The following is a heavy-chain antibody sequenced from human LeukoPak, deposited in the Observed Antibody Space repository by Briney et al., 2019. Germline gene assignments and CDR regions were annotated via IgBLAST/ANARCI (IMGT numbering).Heavy chain of an antibody. CDR3: ARGETGTTDY. D-gene: IGHD1-1*01. J-gene: IGHJ4*02. V-gene: IGHV3-33*01. CDR1: GFTFSSYG. CDR2: IWYDGSNK. Sequence: GGSLRLSCAASGFTFSSYGMHWVRQAPGKGLEWVAVIWYDGSNKYYADSVKGQFTISRDNSENTLYLQMNSLRSEDTAVYYCARGETGTTDYWGQGTLVTVSS.